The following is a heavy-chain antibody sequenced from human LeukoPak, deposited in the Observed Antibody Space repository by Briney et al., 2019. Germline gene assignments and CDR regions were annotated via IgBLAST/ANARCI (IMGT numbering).Heavy chain of an antibody. V-gene: IGHV4-61*08. CDR2: IVYSGST. D-gene: IGHD1-26*01. CDR3: ARVRGRAGILSYYDNSRQTGRYYVDN. CDR1: GGSISSGGYY. J-gene: IGHJ4*02. Sequence: PSQTLSLTCTVSGGSISSGGYYWSWIRQPPGKGLEWIGYIVYSGSTKYNPSLKSRVTMSVDTSKNQFSLKLTSVTAADTAVYYCARVRGRAGILSYYDNSRQTGRYYVDNWGQGILVSVSS.